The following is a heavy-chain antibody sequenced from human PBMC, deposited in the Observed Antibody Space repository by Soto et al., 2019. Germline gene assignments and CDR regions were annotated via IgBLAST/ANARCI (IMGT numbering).Heavy chain of an antibody. D-gene: IGHD4-4*01. Sequence: QVQLVQSGAEVKKPGSSVKVSCKASGDTSTTYGVDWVRQAPGQGPEWMGGIIPIFGSTNYAQKFRDRVTITADKSTSTVYMEVTSLRSEDTAVYYCARVPLHKGYYYYYGMDVWRQGTTVTVSS. J-gene: IGHJ6*02. CDR1: GDTSTTYG. CDR3: ARVPLHKGYYYYYGMDV. V-gene: IGHV1-69*06. CDR2: IIPIFGST.